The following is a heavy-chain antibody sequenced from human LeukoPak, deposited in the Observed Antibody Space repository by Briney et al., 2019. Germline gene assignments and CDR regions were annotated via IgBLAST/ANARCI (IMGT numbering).Heavy chain of an antibody. D-gene: IGHD2-2*01. V-gene: IGHV4-59*12. J-gene: IGHJ5*02. CDR3: ARDLEYCSSTSCYHWFDP. CDR1: GGSISSYY. CDR2: IYYSGST. Sequence: SETLSLTCTVSGGSISSYYWSWIRQPPGKGLEWIGYIYYSGSTNYDPSLKSRVTISVDTSKNQFSLKLSSVTAADTAVYYCARDLEYCSSTSCYHWFDPWGQGTLVTVSS.